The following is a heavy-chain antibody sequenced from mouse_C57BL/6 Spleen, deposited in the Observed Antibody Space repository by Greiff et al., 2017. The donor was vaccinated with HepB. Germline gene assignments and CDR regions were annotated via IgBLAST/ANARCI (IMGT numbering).Heavy chain of an antibody. CDR2: IDPETGGT. J-gene: IGHJ1*03. CDR3: TRSIYDGHWYFDV. Sequence: QVQLQQSGAELVRPGASVTLSCKASGYTFTDYEMHWVKQTPVPGLEWIGAIDPETGGTAYNQKFKGKAILTADKSSSTAYMELRSLTSEDSAVYYCTRSIYDGHWYFDVWGTGTTVTVSS. V-gene: IGHV1-15*01. CDR1: GYTFTDYE. D-gene: IGHD2-3*01.